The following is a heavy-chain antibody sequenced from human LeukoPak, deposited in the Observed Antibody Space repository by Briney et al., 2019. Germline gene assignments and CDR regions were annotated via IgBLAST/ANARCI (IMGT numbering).Heavy chain of an antibody. J-gene: IGHJ6*03. CDR3: ARERGRVEMATNPRSTYMDV. V-gene: IGHV3-48*04. D-gene: IGHD5-24*01. CDR2: ISGSGSTI. CDR1: GFTFSSYS. Sequence: GGSLRLSCAASGFTFSSYSMNWVRQAPGKGLEWASYISGSGSTIYYADSVKGRFTISRDNAKNSLYLQMSSLRPEDTAVYYCARERGRVEMATNPRSTYMDVWGKGTTVTVSS.